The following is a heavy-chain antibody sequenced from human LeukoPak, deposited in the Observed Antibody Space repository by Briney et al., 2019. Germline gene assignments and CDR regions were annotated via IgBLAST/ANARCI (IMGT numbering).Heavy chain of an antibody. Sequence: ASVKVSCKASGYTFTSYYIHWVRQAPGQGLEWMGLINPSGGSTNYAQKFQGRVTITRNTSISTAYMELSSLRSEDTAVYYCARVHGNGYSGYDYLPKRFDPWGQGTLVTVSS. J-gene: IGHJ5*02. V-gene: IGHV1-46*01. CDR2: INPSGGST. CDR1: GYTFTSYY. D-gene: IGHD5-12*01. CDR3: ARVHGNGYSGYDYLPKRFDP.